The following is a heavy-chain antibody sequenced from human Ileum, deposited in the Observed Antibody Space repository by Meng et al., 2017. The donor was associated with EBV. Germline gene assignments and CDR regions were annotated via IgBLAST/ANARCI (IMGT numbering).Heavy chain of an antibody. Sequence: VQVQESGPGVGKPSGARSLTCTGSGDSISSDIWWSWVRQPPGKGLEWIGEVYHRGDTNYNPSLKSRVDISVDKSKNQFYLSLFSVTAADTAVYYCGRDQGRELINHWGQGTLVTVSS. CDR3: GRDQGRELINH. D-gene: IGHD1-7*01. V-gene: IGHV4-4*02. J-gene: IGHJ4*02. CDR2: VYHRGDT. CDR1: GDSISSDIW.